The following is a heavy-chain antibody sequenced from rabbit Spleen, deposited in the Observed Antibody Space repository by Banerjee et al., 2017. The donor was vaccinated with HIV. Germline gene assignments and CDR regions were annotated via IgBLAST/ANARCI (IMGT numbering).Heavy chain of an antibody. CDR1: GFDFSSGYD. Sequence: QSLEESGGGLVKPGASLTLTCTASGFDFSSGYDMCWVRQAPGKGLEWIGTIWTGSTGITWYASWAKGRFTISKTSSTTVTLQMTRLTAADTATYFCARDTSSSFSSYGMDLWGPGTLVTVS. J-gene: IGHJ6*01. V-gene: IGHV1S40*01. CDR2: IWTGSTGIT. D-gene: IGHD1-1*01. CDR3: ARDTSSSFSSYGMDL.